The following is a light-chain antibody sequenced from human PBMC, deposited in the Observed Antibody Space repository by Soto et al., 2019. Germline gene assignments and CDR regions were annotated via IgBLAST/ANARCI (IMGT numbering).Light chain of an antibody. Sequence: DIQMSQSTSSLSASVGDRVTITCRASQSISSYLNWYQQKPGKAPKLLIYAASTLLSGVPPRFSGSGSGTDFTLTISGLQPEDFAVYCCQQSYSIPWTFGQGTKV. V-gene: IGKV1-39*01. CDR2: AAS. J-gene: IGKJ1*01. CDR1: QSISSY. CDR3: QQSYSIPWT.